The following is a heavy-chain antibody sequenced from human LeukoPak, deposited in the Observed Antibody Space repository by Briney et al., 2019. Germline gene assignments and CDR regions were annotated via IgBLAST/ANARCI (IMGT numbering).Heavy chain of an antibody. Sequence: ASVKVSCKASGYTFTSYYMHWVRQAPGQGLEWMGIINPSGGSTSYAQKFQGRVTMTRDMSTSTVYMELSSLRSEDTAVYYCARASPPPAATRDNWFDPWGQGTLVTVSS. CDR3: ARASPPPAATRDNWFDP. D-gene: IGHD2-2*01. V-gene: IGHV1-46*01. CDR1: GYTFTSYY. CDR2: INPSGGST. J-gene: IGHJ5*02.